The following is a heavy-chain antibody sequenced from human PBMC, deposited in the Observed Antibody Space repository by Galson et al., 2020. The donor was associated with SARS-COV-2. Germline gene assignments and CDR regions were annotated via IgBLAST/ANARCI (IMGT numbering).Heavy chain of an antibody. CDR1: GFSLNTRGLG. CDR3: AHADYCGAWSCMGRIYCFGN. J-gene: IGHJ4*02. D-gene: IGHD2-21*01. Sequence: SGPTLVKPTQTLTLTCSFPGFSLNTRGLGVGWIRQPPGKALEWLALIYWADDQRYSPSLRSRPTITKDTSRNQLVLTMTNMCPVDTATYYCAHADYCGAWSCMGRIYCFGNWGQGTLVTVSA. V-gene: IGHV2-5*02. CDR2: IYWADDQ.